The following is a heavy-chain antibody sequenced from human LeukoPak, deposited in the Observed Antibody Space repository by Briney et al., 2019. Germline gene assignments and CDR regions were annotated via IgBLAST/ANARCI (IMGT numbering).Heavy chain of an antibody. CDR1: GGSISSGSYY. J-gene: IGHJ6*03. CDR2: IYTSGST. V-gene: IGHV4-61*02. Sequence: SETLSLTCTVSGGSISSGSYYWSWIRQPAGKGLEWIGRIYTSGSTHYNPSLKSRVTISVDTSKDQFSLKLSSVTAADTAVYYCARGRSSMVRGYYYYYMDVWGKGTTVTVSS. CDR3: ARGRSSMVRGYYYYYMDV. D-gene: IGHD3-10*01.